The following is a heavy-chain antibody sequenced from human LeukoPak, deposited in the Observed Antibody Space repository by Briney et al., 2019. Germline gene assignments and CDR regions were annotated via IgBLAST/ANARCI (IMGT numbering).Heavy chain of an antibody. CDR1: GYSLTELS. D-gene: IGHD3-22*01. Sequence: EASVKVSCKVSGYSLTELSMQWVRQAPGKGLEWMGGFDPEDGETIYAQKFQGRVTMTEDTSIDTAYMELSSLRSEDTAVYYCSTDRYYDSSGYYSGYWGQGTLVTVSS. V-gene: IGHV1-24*01. J-gene: IGHJ4*02. CDR2: FDPEDGET. CDR3: STDRYYDSSGYYSGY.